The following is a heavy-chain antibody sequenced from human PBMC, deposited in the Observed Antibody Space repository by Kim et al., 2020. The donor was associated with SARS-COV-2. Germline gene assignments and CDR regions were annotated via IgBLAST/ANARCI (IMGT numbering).Heavy chain of an antibody. V-gene: IGHV3-30*01. CDR3: ARDPLGVVTAHAFDI. D-gene: IGHD3-3*01. J-gene: IGHJ3*02. Sequence: DSVQGRYPISGDNSKTTLYLKMNSLRPEDTAVYYCARDPLGVVTAHAFDIWGQGTMVTVSS.